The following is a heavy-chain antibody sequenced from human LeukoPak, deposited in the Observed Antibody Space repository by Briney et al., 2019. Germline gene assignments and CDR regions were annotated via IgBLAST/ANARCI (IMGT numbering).Heavy chain of an antibody. D-gene: IGHD3-22*01. J-gene: IGHJ4*02. CDR2: ISGSGGST. V-gene: IGHV3-23*01. CDR3: AQVPHYYYDSSGYPEGVFDY. Sequence: GGSLRLSYAPSGFTFSSYAMSWVRQAPRKGLEWVSAISGSGGSTYYADSVKGRFTISRDNSKNTLYLQMNSLRAEDTAVYYCAQVPHYYYDSSGYPEGVFDYWGQGTLVTVSS. CDR1: GFTFSSYA.